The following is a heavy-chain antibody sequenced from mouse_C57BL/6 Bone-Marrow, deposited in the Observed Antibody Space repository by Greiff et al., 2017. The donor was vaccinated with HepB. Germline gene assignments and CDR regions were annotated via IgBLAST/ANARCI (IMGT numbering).Heavy chain of an antibody. V-gene: IGHV5-17*01. CDR3: AREGGRSTMVRTGFDY. J-gene: IGHJ2*01. CDR1: GFTFSDYG. CDR2: ISSGSSTI. Sequence: EVHLVESGGGLVKPGGSLKLSCAASGFTFSDYGMHWVRQAPEKGLEWVAYISSGSSTIYYADTVKGRFTISRDNAKITLFLQMTSLSSEDTAVYYGAREGGRSTMVRTGFDYWGQGTTVTVSS. D-gene: IGHD2-2*01.